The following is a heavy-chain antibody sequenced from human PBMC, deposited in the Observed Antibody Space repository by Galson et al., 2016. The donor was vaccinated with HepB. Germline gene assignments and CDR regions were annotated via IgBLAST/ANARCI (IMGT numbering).Heavy chain of an antibody. CDR1: GLDFKNYE. CDR2: ISSSGSTI. J-gene: IGHJ4*02. V-gene: IGHV3-48*03. CDR3: ASQVVSYCHSGGAY. D-gene: IGHD2-15*01. Sequence: SLRLSCAASGLDFKNYEMNWVRQAPGEGLKWISYISSSGSTIYYADSVKGRFTVSRDNAKNSLYLQMSGLRLDDTAVYFCASQVVSYCHSGGAYWGRGTLVTVSS.